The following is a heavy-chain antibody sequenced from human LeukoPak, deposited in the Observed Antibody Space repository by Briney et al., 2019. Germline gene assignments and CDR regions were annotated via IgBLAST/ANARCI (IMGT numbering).Heavy chain of an antibody. CDR2: INHSGSTS. D-gene: IGHD5-12*01. V-gene: IGHV4-34*01. Sequence: PSETLSLTCTVSGGSISSYYWSWIRQPPGKGLEWIGEINHSGSTSNHNPSLKSRVTMSVDTSKNQFSLKLSSVTAADTAVYYCARKSGSARDYWGQGNLVTVSS. J-gene: IGHJ4*02. CDR1: GGSISSYY. CDR3: ARKSGSARDY.